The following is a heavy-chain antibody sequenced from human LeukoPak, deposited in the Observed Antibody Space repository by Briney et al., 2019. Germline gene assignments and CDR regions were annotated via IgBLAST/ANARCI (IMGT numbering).Heavy chain of an antibody. CDR3: AKGLELRGVFDY. CDR2: ISGSGGST. Sequence: GGSLRLSCAASGFTFSSYAMSWVRQAPGKGLEWVSAISGSGGSTYYADSVKGRFTISRDNSKNTLYLEMNSLRAEDTAVYYCAKGLELRGVFDYWGQGTLVTVSS. V-gene: IGHV3-23*01. CDR1: GFTFSSYA. D-gene: IGHD1-7*01. J-gene: IGHJ4*02.